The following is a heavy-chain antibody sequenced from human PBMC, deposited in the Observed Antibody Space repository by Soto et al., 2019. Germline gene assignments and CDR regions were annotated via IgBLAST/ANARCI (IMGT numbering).Heavy chain of an antibody. CDR1: GFTFSSYG. CDR3: AIAVAGTGGGNYYFDY. J-gene: IGHJ4*02. CDR2: ISYDGSNK. V-gene: IGHV3-30*03. D-gene: IGHD6-19*01. Sequence: GGSLRLSCAASGFTFSSYGMHWVRQAPGKGLEWVAVISYDGSNKYYADSVKGRFTISRDNSKNTLYLQMNSLRAEDTAVYYCAIAVAGTGGGNYYFDYWGQGTLVTVSS.